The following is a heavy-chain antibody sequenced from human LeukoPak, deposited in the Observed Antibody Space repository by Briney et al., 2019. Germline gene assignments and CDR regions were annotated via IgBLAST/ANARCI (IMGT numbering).Heavy chain of an antibody. CDR2: ISSSGSTI. CDR3: ARDGVVPAAIRWNWFDP. V-gene: IGHV3-11*01. J-gene: IGHJ5*02. D-gene: IGHD2-2*01. Sequence: PGGSLRLSCAASGFTFSDYYMSWIRQAPGKGLEWVSYISSSGSTIYYADSVKGRFIISRDNAMNSLYLQMNSLRAEDTAVYYCARDGVVPAAIRWNWFDPWGQGTLVTVSS. CDR1: GFTFSDYY.